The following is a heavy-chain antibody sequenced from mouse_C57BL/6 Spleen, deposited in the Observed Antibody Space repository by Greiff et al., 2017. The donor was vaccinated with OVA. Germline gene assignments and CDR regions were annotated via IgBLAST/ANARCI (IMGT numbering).Heavy chain of an antibody. V-gene: IGHV1-55*01. Sequence: QVQLQQPGAELVKPGASVKMSCKASGYTFTSYWITWVKQRSGQGLEWIGDIYPGSGSTNYNEKFKSKATLTVDTSSSTAYMQLSSLTSEDSAVYYCARSRNPYYYAMDYWGQGTSVTVSS. CDR1: GYTFTSYW. CDR2: IYPGSGST. CDR3: ARSRNPYYYAMDY. D-gene: IGHD2-1*01. J-gene: IGHJ4*01.